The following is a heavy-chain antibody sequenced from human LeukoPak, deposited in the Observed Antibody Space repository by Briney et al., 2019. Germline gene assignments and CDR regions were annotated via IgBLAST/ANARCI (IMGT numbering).Heavy chain of an antibody. CDR3: ARDAHCTGVSCYSPYNWFDP. D-gene: IGHD2-15*01. Sequence: SETLSLTCAVSGGSISSGGYSWSWIRQPPGKGLDWIGFIYHSGNTYYNPSLQSRVTISVDTAKNQFSLKVTSVTAADTAAYYCARDAHCTGVSCYSPYNWFDPWGQGTLVTVSS. J-gene: IGHJ5*02. CDR2: IYHSGNT. CDR1: GGSISSGGYS. V-gene: IGHV4-30-2*01.